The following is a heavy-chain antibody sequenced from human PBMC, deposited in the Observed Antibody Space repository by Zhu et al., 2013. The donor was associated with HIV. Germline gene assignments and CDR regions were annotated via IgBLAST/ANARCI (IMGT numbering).Heavy chain of an antibody. CDR1: AYTFTDYY. Sequence: QVQLVQSGAEVKKPGASVKVSCKASAYTFTDYYVHWLRQAPGQGLEWMGWINPNSGGTDYAEKFQGRVTMTRDTSISTAYMELSRVRSDDTAVYYCARGFSNPNWNYWYFDLWGRGTLVTVSS. D-gene: IGHD1-1*01. J-gene: IGHJ2*01. CDR3: ARGFSNPNWNYWYFDL. V-gene: IGHV1-2*02. CDR2: INPNSGGT.